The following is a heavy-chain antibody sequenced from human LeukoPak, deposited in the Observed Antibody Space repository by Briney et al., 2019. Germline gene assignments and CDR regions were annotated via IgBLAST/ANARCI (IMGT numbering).Heavy chain of an antibody. CDR2: INHSGST. Sequence: SETLSLTCAVYGGSFSGYYWSWIRQPPGKGLEWIGEINHSGSTNYNPSLKSRVTISVDTSKNQFSLKLSSVTAADTAVYYCARGGNTGELDYWGQGTLVTVSS. CDR1: GGSFSGYY. D-gene: IGHD1-26*01. V-gene: IGHV4-34*01. CDR3: ARGGNTGELDY. J-gene: IGHJ4*02.